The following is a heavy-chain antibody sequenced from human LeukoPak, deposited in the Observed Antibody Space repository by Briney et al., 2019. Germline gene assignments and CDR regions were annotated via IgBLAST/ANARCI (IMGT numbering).Heavy chain of an antibody. D-gene: IGHD5-24*01. V-gene: IGHV3-9*01. Sequence: SGRSLRLSCAASGFTFDDFAIYWVRQAPGKGLEWVSGISWNSGSIGYADSVKGRFTISRDNAKNSLYLQMDSLRAEDTALYYCATLRRDGYNYDYWGQGTLVTVSS. J-gene: IGHJ4*02. CDR1: GFTFDDFA. CDR3: ATLRRDGYNYDY. CDR2: ISWNSGSI.